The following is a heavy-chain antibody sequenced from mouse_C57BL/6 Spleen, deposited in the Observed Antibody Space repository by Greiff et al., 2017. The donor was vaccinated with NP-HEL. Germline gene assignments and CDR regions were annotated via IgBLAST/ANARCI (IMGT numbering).Heavy chain of an antibody. Sequence: VQLQESGPELVKPGASVKISCKASGYAFSSSWMNWVKQRPGKGLEWIGRIYPGDGDTNYNGNFKGKATLTADKSSSTAYMQLSSLTSEDSAVYFCARRGLHAWGQGTLVTVSA. CDR3: ARRGLHA. CDR2: IYPGDGDT. D-gene: IGHD2-13*01. V-gene: IGHV1-82*01. J-gene: IGHJ3*01. CDR1: GYAFSSSW.